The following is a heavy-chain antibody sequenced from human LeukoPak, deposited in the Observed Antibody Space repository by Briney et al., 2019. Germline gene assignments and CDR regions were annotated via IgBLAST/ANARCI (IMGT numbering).Heavy chain of an antibody. Sequence: SVKVSCKASGGTFSSYAISWVRQAPGQGLEWMGGIIPIFGTANYAQKFQGRVTITADESTSTAYMELSSLGSEDTAVYYCARETSYCSSTSCHDAFDIWGQGTMVTVSS. D-gene: IGHD2-2*01. J-gene: IGHJ3*02. CDR2: IIPIFGTA. V-gene: IGHV1-69*13. CDR3: ARETSYCSSTSCHDAFDI. CDR1: GGTFSSYA.